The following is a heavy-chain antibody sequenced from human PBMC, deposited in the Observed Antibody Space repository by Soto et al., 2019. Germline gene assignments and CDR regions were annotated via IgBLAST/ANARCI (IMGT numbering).Heavy chain of an antibody. D-gene: IGHD3-22*01. CDR3: ARVWVNYYDSSGPFDY. J-gene: IGHJ4*02. CDR2: INPSGGST. Sequence: ASVKVSCKASGYTFTSYYMHWVRQAPGQGLEWMGIINPSGGSTSHAQKFQGRVTMTRDTSTSTVYMELSSLRSEDTAVYYCARVWVNYYDSSGPFDYWGQGTLVTVSS. V-gene: IGHV1-46*01. CDR1: GYTFTSYY.